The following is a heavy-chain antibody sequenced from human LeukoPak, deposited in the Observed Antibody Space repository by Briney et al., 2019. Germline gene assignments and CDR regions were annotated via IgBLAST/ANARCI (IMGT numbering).Heavy chain of an antibody. V-gene: IGHV3-11*01. CDR3: ARCALPPFYDSDYYRYYHYGLDV. D-gene: IGHD3-22*01. Sequence: PGGSLRLSCAASGFSFGGYYMSWIRQAPGKGLEWVSYISSSGHTTYYADSVKGRLTISRDNAKNSLYLQMHSLRAEDRAVYFCARCALPPFYDSDYYRYYHYGLDVWGQGTTVIVSS. J-gene: IGHJ6*02. CDR1: GFSFGGYY. CDR2: ISSSGHTT.